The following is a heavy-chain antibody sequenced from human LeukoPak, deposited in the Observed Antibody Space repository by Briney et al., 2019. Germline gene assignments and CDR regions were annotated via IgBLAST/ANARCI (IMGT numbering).Heavy chain of an antibody. CDR2: ISGSGGSK. CDR3: AKVGSSWYGYNWFDP. J-gene: IGHJ5*02. CDR1: GFTFSSYS. V-gene: IGHV3-23*01. Sequence: GGSLRLSCAASGFTFSSYSMSWVRQAPGKGLEWGSAISGSGGSKYYADSVKGRFTISRDNSKNTLYLQMNSLRAEDTAVYYCAKVGSSWYGYNWFDPWGQGTLVTVSS. D-gene: IGHD6-13*01.